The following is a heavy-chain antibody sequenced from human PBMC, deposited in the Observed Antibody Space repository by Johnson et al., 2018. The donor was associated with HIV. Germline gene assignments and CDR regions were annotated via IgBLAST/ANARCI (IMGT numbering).Heavy chain of an antibody. CDR2: IKSKTDGGTI. CDR3: ARDLGI. D-gene: IGHD7-27*01. Sequence: VQLVESGGGLVQPGGSLRLSCAASGFTFSNAWMSWVRQAPGKGLEWVGRIKSKTDGGTIDYGAPVKGRFTISRDNAKNSLYLQMNSLRAEDTALYYCARDLGIWGQGTMVTVSS. J-gene: IGHJ3*02. CDR1: GFTFSNAW. V-gene: IGHV3-15*05.